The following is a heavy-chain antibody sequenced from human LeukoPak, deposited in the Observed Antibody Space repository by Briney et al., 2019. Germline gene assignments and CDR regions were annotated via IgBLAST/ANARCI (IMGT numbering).Heavy chain of an antibody. V-gene: IGHV3-23*01. CDR3: AKVGIPEGYGYGFFDY. CDR2: ISGSGGST. J-gene: IGHJ4*02. CDR1: GFTFSSYA. D-gene: IGHD5-18*01. Sequence: PGGSLRLSCAASGFTFSSYAMSWVRQAPGKGLEWVSAISGSGGSTYYADSVKGRFTISRDNSKNTLYLQMNSLRAEDTAVYYCAKVGIPEGYGYGFFDYWGQGTLVTVSS.